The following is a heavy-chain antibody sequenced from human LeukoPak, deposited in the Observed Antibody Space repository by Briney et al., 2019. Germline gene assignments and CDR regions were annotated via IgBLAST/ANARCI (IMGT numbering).Heavy chain of an antibody. V-gene: IGHV4-59*01. CDR1: GGSISTYY. D-gene: IGHD1-26*01. CDR3: AREGTGASRWFDP. J-gene: IGHJ5*02. CDR2: IHYTGNT. Sequence: SETMSLTCAVSGGSISTYYWSWIRQPPGKGLEWIGYIHYTGNTNYNPSLMSRVTISLDTSKNQFSLKLSSVTAADTAVYYCAREGTGASRWFDPWGQGTLVIVSS.